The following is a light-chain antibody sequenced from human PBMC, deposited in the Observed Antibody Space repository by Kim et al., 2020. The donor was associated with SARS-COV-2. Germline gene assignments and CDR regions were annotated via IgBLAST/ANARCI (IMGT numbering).Light chain of an antibody. J-gene: IGLJ2*01. V-gene: IGLV3-21*01. CDR1: NMESRS. Sequence: SGAPGKTARITCGGNNMESRSVHWYQQKPGQAPVVVMYSDSDRPSGIPERFSGSNSGNTATLTISRVEAGDEADYFCQVWESSTVVFGGGTQLTVL. CDR3: QVWESSTVV. CDR2: SDS.